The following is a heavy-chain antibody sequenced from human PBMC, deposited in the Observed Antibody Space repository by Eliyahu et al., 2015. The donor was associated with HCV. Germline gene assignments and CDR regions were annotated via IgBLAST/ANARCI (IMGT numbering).Heavy chain of an antibody. J-gene: IGHJ5*02. CDR2: IHYSGTT. V-gene: IGHV4-30-4*01. CDR1: XXSXXSEEYY. Sequence: QVHLQESGPGLVKPSQTLSLXCTVSXXSXXSEEYYWSWIRQPPGKGXQWVGYIHYSGTTYHNPSLKSRVTMSVDTSKNQFSLKLTSMTAADTAVYFCARGPSFNFHGSGGDWFDPWGQGTLVTVSS. D-gene: IGHD2-15*01. CDR3: ARGPSFNFHGSGGDWFDP.